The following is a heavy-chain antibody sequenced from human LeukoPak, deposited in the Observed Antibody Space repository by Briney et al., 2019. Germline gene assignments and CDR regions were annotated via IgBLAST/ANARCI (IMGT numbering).Heavy chain of an antibody. V-gene: IGHV3-23*01. Sequence: GESLKISCAASGFTFSSYGMSWVRQAPGKGLEWVSAISGSGGSTYYADSVKGRFTISRDNSKNTLYLQMNSLRAEDTAVYYCAKDTVTNTYYFDYWGQGTLVTVSS. D-gene: IGHD4-17*01. CDR3: AKDTVTNTYYFDY. CDR1: GFTFSSYG. CDR2: ISGSGGST. J-gene: IGHJ4*02.